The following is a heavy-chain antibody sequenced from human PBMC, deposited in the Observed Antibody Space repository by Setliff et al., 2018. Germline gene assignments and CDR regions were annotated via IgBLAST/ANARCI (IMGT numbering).Heavy chain of an antibody. J-gene: IGHJ6*03. CDR1: GFSLSTSGVG. Sequence: SGPTLVNPTQTLTLTCTFSGFSLSTSGVGVGWIRQPPGKAREWIALIYWDDDKRYSPSLKSRLTITKDTSKNQVVLTMTNMDPVDTATYYCAGIRLGYYDSGASQGHYYYYMDVWGKGTTVTVSS. CDR3: AGIRLGYYDSGASQGHYYYYMDV. CDR2: IYWDDDK. D-gene: IGHD3-22*01. V-gene: IGHV2-5*02.